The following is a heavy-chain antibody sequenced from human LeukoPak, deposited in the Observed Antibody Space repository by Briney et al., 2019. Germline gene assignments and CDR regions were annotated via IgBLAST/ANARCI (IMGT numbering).Heavy chain of an antibody. J-gene: IGHJ6*02. V-gene: IGHV3-30-3*01. CDR2: ISYDGSNE. CDR3: ARLDTVTPGVYGMDV. D-gene: IGHD4-17*01. Sequence: PGGSLRLSCAASGFTFTNYAMYWVRQAPGKGLEWVAAISYDGSNEYYADSVKGRFTISRDNSKNTLYLQMNSLRAQDTAVYYCARLDTVTPGVYGMDVWGPGTPVTVSS. CDR1: GFTFTNYA.